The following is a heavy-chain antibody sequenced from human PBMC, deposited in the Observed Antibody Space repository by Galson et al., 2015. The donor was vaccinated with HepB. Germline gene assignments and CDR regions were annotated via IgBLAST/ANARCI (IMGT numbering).Heavy chain of an antibody. V-gene: IGHV6-1*01. D-gene: IGHD6-13*01. CDR1: GDSVSSNSAA. CDR2: TYYRSKWYN. J-gene: IGHJ5*02. Sequence: CAISGDSVSSNSAAWNWIRQSPSRGLEWLGRTYYRSKWYNDYAVSVKSRITINPDTSKNQFSLQLNSVTPEDTAVYYCAREPPYSSSWSQSNWFDPWGQGTLVTVSS. CDR3: AREPPYSSSWSQSNWFDP.